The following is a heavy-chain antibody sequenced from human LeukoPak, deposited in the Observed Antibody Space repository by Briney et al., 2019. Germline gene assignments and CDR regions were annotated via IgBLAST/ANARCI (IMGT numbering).Heavy chain of an antibody. CDR3: ARHAVAGTEIDS. D-gene: IGHD6-19*01. CDR1: GGSISGSSYY. CDR2: IYYSGST. Sequence: SQTLSLTCTVSGGSISGSSYYWGWIRQPPGKGLEWIGSIYYSGSTYYNPSLKSRVTISVDTSKNQFSLKLSSVTAADTAVYYCARHAVAGTEIDSWGQGTLVTVSS. V-gene: IGHV4-39*01. J-gene: IGHJ4*02.